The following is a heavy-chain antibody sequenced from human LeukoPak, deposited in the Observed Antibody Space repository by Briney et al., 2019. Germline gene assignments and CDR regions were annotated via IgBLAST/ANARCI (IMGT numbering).Heavy chain of an antibody. J-gene: IGHJ4*02. D-gene: IGHD3-10*01. V-gene: IGHV3-11*04. CDR1: RFTFSNYA. CDR3: AKLGRNYFDY. Sequence: GGSLRLSCAASRFTFSNYAMNWIRQAPGKGLEWVSYISSSGSAIYYADSVKGRFTISRDNAKNSLYLQMNSLSAEDTAVYYCAKLGRNYFDYWGQGTLVTVSS. CDR2: ISSSGSAI.